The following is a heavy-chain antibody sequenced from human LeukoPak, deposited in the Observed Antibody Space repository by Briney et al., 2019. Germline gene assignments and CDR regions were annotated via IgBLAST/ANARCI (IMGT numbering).Heavy chain of an antibody. Sequence: SETLSLTCTVSGYSISSGYYWGWIRQPPGKGLEWIGSIYHSGSTYYNPSLKSRVTISVDTSKNQFSLKLSSVTAADTAVYYCARDVLGLDYWGQGTLVAVSS. CDR1: GYSISSGYY. J-gene: IGHJ4*02. V-gene: IGHV4-38-2*02. CDR3: ARDVLGLDY. CDR2: IYHSGST.